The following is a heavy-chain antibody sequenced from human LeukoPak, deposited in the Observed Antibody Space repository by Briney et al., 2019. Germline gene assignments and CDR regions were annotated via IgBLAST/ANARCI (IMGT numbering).Heavy chain of an antibody. V-gene: IGHV4-34*01. CDR1: GGSISGYY. J-gene: IGHJ6*02. D-gene: IGHD6-19*01. CDR2: INHSGST. CDR3: ARGGGIAVAYYYYYGMDV. Sequence: SETLSLTCAVYGGSISGYYWSWIRQPPGKGLEWIGEINHSGSTNYNPSLKSRVTISVDTSKNQFSLKLSSVTAADTAVYYCARGGGIAVAYYYYYGMDVWGQGTTVTVSS.